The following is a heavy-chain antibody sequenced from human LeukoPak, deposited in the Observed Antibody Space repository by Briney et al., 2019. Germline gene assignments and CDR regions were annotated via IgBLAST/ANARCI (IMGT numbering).Heavy chain of an antibody. Sequence: GASVKVSCKASGGTFSSYAISWVRQAPGQGLEWMGGIIPIFGTANYAQKFQGRVTITADESTSTAYMELSSLRSEDTAVYYCARLGGYCSSTSCYARSWFDPWGQGTLVTVSS. V-gene: IGHV1-69*13. D-gene: IGHD2-2*01. J-gene: IGHJ5*02. CDR2: IIPIFGTA. CDR3: ARLGGYCSSTSCYARSWFDP. CDR1: GGTFSSYA.